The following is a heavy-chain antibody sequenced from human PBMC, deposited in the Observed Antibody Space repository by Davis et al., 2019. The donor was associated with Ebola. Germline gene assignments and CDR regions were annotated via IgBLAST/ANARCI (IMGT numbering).Heavy chain of an antibody. J-gene: IGHJ6*02. D-gene: IGHD3-10*01. Sequence: PGGSLRLSCAASGFTFDDYAMHWVRHAPGKGLEWVSGISWNSGSIGYADSEKGRFTISRDNAKNSLYLQMNSLRAEDTALYYCAKDIGVSYYYYGMDVWGQGTTVTVSS. V-gene: IGHV3-9*01. CDR2: ISWNSGSI. CDR1: GFTFDDYA. CDR3: AKDIGVSYYYYGMDV.